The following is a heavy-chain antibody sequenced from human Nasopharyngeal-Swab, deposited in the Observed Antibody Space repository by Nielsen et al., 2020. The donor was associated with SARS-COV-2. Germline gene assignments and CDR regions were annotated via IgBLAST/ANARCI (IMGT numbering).Heavy chain of an antibody. V-gene: IGHV3-21*01. Sequence: GESLKISCAASGFTFSSYSMNWVRQAPGKGLEWVASISSSSSYMYYADSVKGRFTISRDKAKNSLYLQMTSLRAEDTAVYYCARNEIITENYFDYWGQGTLVTVSS. CDR2: ISSSSSYM. CDR1: GFTFSSYS. CDR3: ARNEIITENYFDY. D-gene: IGHD3-10*01. J-gene: IGHJ4*02.